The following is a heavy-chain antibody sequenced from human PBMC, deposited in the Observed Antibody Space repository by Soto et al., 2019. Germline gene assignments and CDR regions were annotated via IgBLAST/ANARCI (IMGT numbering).Heavy chain of an antibody. CDR2: MNPDSGNT. Sequence: GASVKVSCKASGYTFTSYDINWVRQATGQGPEWMGWMNPDSGNTGYVQKFQGRVTITRDTSASTAYMEVSSLTSEDTAIYYCARGYSGHDLYYFDPWGQGALVTVSS. J-gene: IGHJ5*02. D-gene: IGHD5-12*01. CDR1: GYTFTSYD. V-gene: IGHV1-8*01. CDR3: ARGYSGHDLYYFDP.